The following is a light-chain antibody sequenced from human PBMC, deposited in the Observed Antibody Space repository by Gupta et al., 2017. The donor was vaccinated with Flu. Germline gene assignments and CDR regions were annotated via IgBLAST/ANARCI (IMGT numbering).Light chain of an antibody. Sequence: DIQMTQSPSSVSASVGDRVTITCRACQSVSSWLAWYQQKPGKAPSLLIYAASNLRSGVPSRFSGSGSGTDFTLTITSLQPEDLGTYYCQQANSFPLTFGGGTNVEIK. CDR1: QSVSSW. CDR2: AAS. V-gene: IGKV1D-12*01. CDR3: QQANSFPLT. J-gene: IGKJ4*01.